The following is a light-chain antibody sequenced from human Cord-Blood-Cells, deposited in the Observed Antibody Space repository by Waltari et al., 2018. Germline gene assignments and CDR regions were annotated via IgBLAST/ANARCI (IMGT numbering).Light chain of an antibody. V-gene: IGLV2-11*01. J-gene: IGLJ1*01. Sequence: QSALTQPRSVSGSPGQSVTISFPGTSSDVGGYNYFSWYQQHPGKAPKLMIYDVSKRPSGVPDRFSGSKSGNTASLTISGLQAEDEADYYCCSYAGSYTYVFGTGTKVTVL. CDR2: DVS. CDR1: SSDVGGYNY. CDR3: CSYAGSYTYV.